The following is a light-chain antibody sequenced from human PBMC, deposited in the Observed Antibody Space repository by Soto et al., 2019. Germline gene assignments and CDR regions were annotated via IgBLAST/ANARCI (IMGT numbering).Light chain of an antibody. CDR1: QSVSSN. V-gene: IGKV3-15*01. J-gene: IGKJ5*01. Sequence: EIVMTQSPATLSVSPGERATISCRASQSVSSNLAWYQQKPGQAPRLLIYGASTRPTGIPARFSGSGSGTEFTLTISSLQSEDFAVYYCQQYNNWPPYTFGQGTRLEIK. CDR2: GAS. CDR3: QQYNNWPPYT.